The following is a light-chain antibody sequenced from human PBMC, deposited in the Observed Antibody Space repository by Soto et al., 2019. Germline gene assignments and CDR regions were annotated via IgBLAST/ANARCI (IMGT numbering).Light chain of an antibody. CDR1: QDFRNF. CDR2: AGS. Sequence: DIQMTQSPSDMPAYVGDRVTITCRASQDFRNFSVWFQQKPGKVPKRLIYAGSSLESGVTARLSDSGSGTECPLTISCLQPEDFASDYCLQHKGYPHTFGQGTKLEIK. V-gene: IGKV1-17*03. CDR3: LQHKGYPHT. J-gene: IGKJ2*01.